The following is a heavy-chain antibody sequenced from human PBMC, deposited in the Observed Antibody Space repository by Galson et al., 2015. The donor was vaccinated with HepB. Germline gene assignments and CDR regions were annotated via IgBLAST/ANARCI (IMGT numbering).Heavy chain of an antibody. CDR1: GFTFSSYW. CDR3: ARKYYSDTSGFPDFDY. Sequence: SLRLSCAASGFTFSSYWMSWVRQAPGKGLEWVANIKQDGSEKYYVDSVKGRFTISRDNAKNSLYLQMNSLRAEDTAVYFCARKYYSDTSGFPDFDYWGQGTLVTVSS. D-gene: IGHD3-22*01. V-gene: IGHV3-7*03. J-gene: IGHJ4*02. CDR2: IKQDGSEK.